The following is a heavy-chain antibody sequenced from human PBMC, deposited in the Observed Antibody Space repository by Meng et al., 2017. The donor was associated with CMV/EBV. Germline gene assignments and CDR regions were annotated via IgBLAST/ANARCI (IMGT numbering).Heavy chain of an antibody. J-gene: IGHJ4*02. CDR2: IYYSGST. CDR1: GGSISSSSYY. Sequence: QLTLQESGPGRVKPSETLSLTCTVSGGSISSSSYYWGWIRQPPGKGLEWIGSIYYSGSTYYNPSLKSRVTISVDTSKNQFSLKLSSVTAADTAVYYCARDSAVAGVVDYWGQGTLVTVSS. D-gene: IGHD6-19*01. V-gene: IGHV4-39*07. CDR3: ARDSAVAGVVDY.